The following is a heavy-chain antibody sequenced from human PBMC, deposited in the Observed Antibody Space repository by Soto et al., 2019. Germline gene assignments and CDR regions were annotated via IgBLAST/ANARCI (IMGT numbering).Heavy chain of an antibody. CDR1: LVSLSSGNW. V-gene: IGHV4-4*02. J-gene: IGHJ4*02. CDR2: ISHSGTT. Sequence: QVQLQESGPGLVEPSGTLSLTCAVSLVSLSSGNWCSWVGQPPGRGLEYIREISHSGTTNYNPSLAGRVTSSLDASKNQFSLRLTSVTAADTAVYYCATKNVPTAGDYWGQGTLVIVSS. CDR3: ATKNVPTAGDY.